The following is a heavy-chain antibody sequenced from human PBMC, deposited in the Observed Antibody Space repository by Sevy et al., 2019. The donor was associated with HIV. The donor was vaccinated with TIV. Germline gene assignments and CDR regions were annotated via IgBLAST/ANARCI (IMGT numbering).Heavy chain of an antibody. V-gene: IGHV3-21*01. D-gene: IGHD6-13*01. J-gene: IGHJ6*03. Sequence: GGSLRLSCAASGFTFSSYSMNWVRQAPGKGLEWVSSISSSSYIYYADSVKGRFTISRDNAKNSLYLQMNSLRAEDTAVYYCAGGNTRSWYYMDVWGKGTTVTVSS. CDR1: GFTFSSYS. CDR2: ISSSSYI. CDR3: AGGNTRSWYYMDV.